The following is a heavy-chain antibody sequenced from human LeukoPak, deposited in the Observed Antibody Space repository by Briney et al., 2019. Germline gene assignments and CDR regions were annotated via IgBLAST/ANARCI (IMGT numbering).Heavy chain of an antibody. CDR3: AKILYDYVWGSYRYPAY. CDR2: IRYDGSNK. D-gene: IGHD3-16*02. Sequence: GGSLRLSCAASGFTFSSYGMHWVRQAPGKGLEWVAFIRYDGSNKYYADSVKGRFTISRDNSKNTLYLQMNSLRAEDTAVYYCAKILYDYVWGSYRYPAYWGQGTLVTVSS. CDR1: GFTFSSYG. J-gene: IGHJ4*02. V-gene: IGHV3-30*02.